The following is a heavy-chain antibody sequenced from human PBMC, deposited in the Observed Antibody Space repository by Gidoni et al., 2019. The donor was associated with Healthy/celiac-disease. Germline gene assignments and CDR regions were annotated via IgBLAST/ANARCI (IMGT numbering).Heavy chain of an antibody. CDR3: ARGSPRRYYYYYYMDV. J-gene: IGHJ6*03. V-gene: IGHV4-34*01. Sequence: QVQLQQWGAGLLKPSETLSLTCAVYGGSFSGYYWSWIRQPPGKGLEWIGEINHSGSTNYNPSLKSRVTISVDTSKNQFSLKLSSVTAADTAVYYCARGSPRRYYYYYYMDVWGKGTTVTVSS. CDR1: GGSFSGYY. CDR2: INHSGST. D-gene: IGHD3-3*01.